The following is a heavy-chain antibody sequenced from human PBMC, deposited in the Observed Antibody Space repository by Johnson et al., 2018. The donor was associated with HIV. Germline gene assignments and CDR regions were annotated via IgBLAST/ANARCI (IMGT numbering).Heavy chain of an antibody. J-gene: IGHJ3*02. CDR2: VKSKTDGGTR. CDR3: ARFRVQAAAGRGDAFDI. V-gene: IGHV3-15*01. CDR1: GFTFSDAW. Sequence: VQLVESGGGLVKPGGSLRLSCAASGFTFSDAWMNWVRQAPGKGLEWVGRVKSKTDGGTRDYAAPVKGRFTIAIDASKNTLYLQMNSLRAEDTAVYYCARFRVQAAAGRGDAFDIWGQGTMVTVSS. D-gene: IGHD6-13*01.